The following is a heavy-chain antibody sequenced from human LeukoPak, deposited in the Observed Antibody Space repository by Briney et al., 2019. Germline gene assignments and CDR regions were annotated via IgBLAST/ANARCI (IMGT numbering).Heavy chain of an antibody. D-gene: IGHD3-9*01. V-gene: IGHV4-34*01. CDR2: VSPGGST. CDR1: SESSGGDD. J-gene: IGHJ4*02. Sequence: SETLSLTCAMHSESSGGDDWTWIRQPPGKDLEWIGEVSPGGSTRYNPSLRSRVTISLDTSRSRFSLRLSSVTAADTAVYYCARHSWVRALRYFDWSDTKIDYWGQGTLVTVSS. CDR3: ARHSWVRALRYFDWSDTKIDY.